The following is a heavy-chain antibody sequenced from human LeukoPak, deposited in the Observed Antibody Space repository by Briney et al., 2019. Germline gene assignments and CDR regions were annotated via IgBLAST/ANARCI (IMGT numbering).Heavy chain of an antibody. V-gene: IGHV1-69*13. Sequence: SVKVSCKASGGTFSSYAISWVRQAPGQGLEWMGGIIPIFGTANYAQKFQGRVTITADESTSTAYMELSSLRSEDTAVYYCARDKKYSNYDESPRPHYYMDVWGKGTTVTVPS. CDR2: IIPIFGTA. CDR1: GGTFSSYA. CDR3: ARDKKYSNYDESPRPHYYMDV. J-gene: IGHJ6*03. D-gene: IGHD4-11*01.